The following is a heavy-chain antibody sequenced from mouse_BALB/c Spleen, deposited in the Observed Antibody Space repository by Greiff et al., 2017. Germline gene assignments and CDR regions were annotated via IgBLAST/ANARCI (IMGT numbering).Heavy chain of an antibody. J-gene: IGHJ4*01. V-gene: IGHV1-67*01. CDR1: SYTFTDYA. CDR3: ARELRAMDY. CDR2: ISTYYGNT. Sequence: QVQLKESGPELVRPGVSVKISCKGSSYTFTDYAMHWVKQSHAKSLEWIGVISTYYGNTNYNQKFKGKATMTVDKSSSTAYMELARLTSEDSAVYYCARELRAMDYWGQGTSVTVSS. D-gene: IGHD1-1*01.